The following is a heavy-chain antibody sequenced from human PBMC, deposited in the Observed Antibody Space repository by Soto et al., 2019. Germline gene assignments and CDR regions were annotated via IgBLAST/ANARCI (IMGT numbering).Heavy chain of an antibody. Sequence: GGSLRLSCAASGFTFSSYAMHWVRQAPGKGLEWVAVISYDGSNKYYADSVKGRFTISRDNSKNTLYLQMNSLRAEDTAVYYCARELLDHASYVYYYGMDVWGQGTTVTVSS. J-gene: IGHJ6*02. V-gene: IGHV3-30-3*01. CDR2: ISYDGSNK. CDR3: ARELLDHASYVYYYGMDV. D-gene: IGHD3-10*01. CDR1: GFTFSSYA.